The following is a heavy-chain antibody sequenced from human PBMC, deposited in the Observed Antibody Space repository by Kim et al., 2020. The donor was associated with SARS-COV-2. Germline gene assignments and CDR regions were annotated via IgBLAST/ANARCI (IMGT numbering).Heavy chain of an antibody. J-gene: IGHJ6*02. V-gene: IGHV3-74*01. D-gene: IGHD3-16*01. Sequence: KGRFTISRDNAKNTLYLQMNSLRAEDTAVYYCARGITTPTFPAAFEGMDVWGQGTTVTVSS. CDR3: ARGITTPTFPAAFEGMDV.